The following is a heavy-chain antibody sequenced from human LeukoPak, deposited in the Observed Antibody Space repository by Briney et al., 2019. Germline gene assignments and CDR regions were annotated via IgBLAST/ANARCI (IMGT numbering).Heavy chain of an antibody. Sequence: PSETLSLTCAVYGGSFSGYYWSWIRQPPGKGLEWIGEINHSGSTNYNPSLKGRVTISVDTSKNQFLLKMNTVTAADTAVYFCLRSMTTVTTGWFDPWGQGTLVTVSS. D-gene: IGHD4-17*01. J-gene: IGHJ5*02. CDR2: INHSGST. CDR1: GGSFSGYY. V-gene: IGHV4-34*01. CDR3: LRSMTTVTTGWFDP.